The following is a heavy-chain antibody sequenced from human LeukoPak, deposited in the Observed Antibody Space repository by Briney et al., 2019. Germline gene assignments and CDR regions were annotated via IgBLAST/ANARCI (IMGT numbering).Heavy chain of an antibody. CDR3: ARSSSEYYYDSSGYYYDY. V-gene: IGHV4-34*01. Sequence: SETLSLTCTVSGGSISSYYWSWIRQPPGKGLEWIGEINHSGSTNYNPSLKSRVTISVDTSKNQFSLKLSSVTAADTAVYYCARSSSEYYYDSSGYYYDYWGQGTLVTVSS. D-gene: IGHD3-22*01. J-gene: IGHJ4*02. CDR1: GGSISSYY. CDR2: INHSGST.